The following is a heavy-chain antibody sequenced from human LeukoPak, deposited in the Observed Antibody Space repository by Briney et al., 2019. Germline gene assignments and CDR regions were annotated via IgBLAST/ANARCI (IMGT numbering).Heavy chain of an antibody. V-gene: IGHV4-39*01. D-gene: IGHD3-10*01. J-gene: IGHJ4*02. CDR3: ARCVVYGSGKYYFDY. CDR1: GGSVSSTAYY. CDR2: INYSGST. Sequence: SETLSLTCTVSGGSVSSTAYYWSWIRQPPGKGLEWIASINYSGSTYYNPSLKSRVTISVDTSENQFSLKLSSVTAADTAVYYCARCVVYGSGKYYFDYWGQGTLVTVSS.